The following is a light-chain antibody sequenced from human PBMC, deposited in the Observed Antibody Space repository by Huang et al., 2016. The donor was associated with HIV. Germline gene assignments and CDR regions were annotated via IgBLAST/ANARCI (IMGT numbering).Light chain of an antibody. CDR2: GAS. CDR1: QDIGTS. V-gene: IGKV1-9*01. CDR3: QQLHTYPVT. J-gene: IGKJ5*01. Sequence: QLTQSPPSLSASVGDTIIISCRASQDIGTSLAWYRYKTGRAPKLLISGASTLQTGVPSRFSGDSAGTFFTLFSTGLQPEDFATYYCQQLHTYPVTFGQGTRLDIK.